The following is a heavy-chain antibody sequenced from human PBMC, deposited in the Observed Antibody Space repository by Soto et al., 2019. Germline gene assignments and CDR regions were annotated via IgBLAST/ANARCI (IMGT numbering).Heavy chain of an antibody. D-gene: IGHD4-4*01. CDR3: ARSRLTDYSIDY. CDR1: GYTFTGYY. J-gene: IGHJ4*02. CDR2: INPNSGAT. V-gene: IGHV1-2*02. Sequence: ASVKVSCKPSGYTFTGYYIHWVRQAPGQGLEWMGWINPNSGATNYALKFQGRVTMTRDTSISAAYMELNSLTSDDTAVYYCARSRLTDYSIDYWGQGTLVIVSS.